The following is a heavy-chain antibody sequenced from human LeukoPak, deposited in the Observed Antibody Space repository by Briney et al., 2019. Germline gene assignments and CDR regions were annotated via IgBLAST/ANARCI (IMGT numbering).Heavy chain of an antibody. Sequence: SETLSLTCAAYGGSFSGYYWSWIRQPPGKGPEWIGEINHSGSTNYNPSLKSRVTISVDTSKNQFSLKLSSVTAADTAVYYCARGRAWFDPWGQGTLVTVSS. V-gene: IGHV4-34*01. CDR2: INHSGST. J-gene: IGHJ5*02. CDR1: GGSFSGYY. CDR3: ARGRAWFDP.